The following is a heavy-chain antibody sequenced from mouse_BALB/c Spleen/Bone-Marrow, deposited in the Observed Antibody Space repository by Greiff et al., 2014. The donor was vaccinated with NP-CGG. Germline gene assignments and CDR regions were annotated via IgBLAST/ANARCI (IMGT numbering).Heavy chain of an antibody. Sequence: VQLKQSGPELVKPGASVKMSCKASGYTFTSYVMHWVKQKPGQGLEWIGYINPYNDGTKYNEKFKGKATLTSDKPSSTAYMERSSLTSEDSAVYYCARGITTVVPYAMDYWGQGTSVTVSS. CDR2: INPYNDGT. CDR1: GYTFTSYV. CDR3: ARGITTVVPYAMDY. D-gene: IGHD1-1*01. J-gene: IGHJ4*01. V-gene: IGHV1-14*01.